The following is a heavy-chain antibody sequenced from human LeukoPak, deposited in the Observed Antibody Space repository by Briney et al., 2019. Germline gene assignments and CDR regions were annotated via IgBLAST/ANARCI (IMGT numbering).Heavy chain of an antibody. CDR3: PRVSCSRSSCYSSPWFDP. CDR1: GYTFTGYY. V-gene: IGHV1-2*02. Sequence: ASVKVSCKASGYTFTGYYMHWVRQAPGQGLEWMGWINPNSGGTNYAQKFQGRVTMTRDTSISTAYMELSRLRSDDTAVYYWPRVSCSRSSCYSSPWFDPWGHGTLVTVSS. CDR2: INPNSGGT. J-gene: IGHJ5*02. D-gene: IGHD2-15*01.